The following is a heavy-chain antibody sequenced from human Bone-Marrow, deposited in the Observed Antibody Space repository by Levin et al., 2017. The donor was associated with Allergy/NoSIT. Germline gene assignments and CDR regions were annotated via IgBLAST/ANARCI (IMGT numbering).Heavy chain of an antibody. J-gene: IGHJ2*01. CDR2: ISDNCGNE. CDR3: VRPSHYDWYFEV. D-gene: IGHD4-11*01. V-gene: IGHV3-30-3*01. CDR1: GFSFNTYV. Sequence: GGSLRLSCAASGFSFNTYVIHWVRQAPGKGLERVAVISDNCGNENFADSVKGRFSILRDNSRNTVYLQMNFLRVEDTAVYYCVRPSHYDWYFEVWGRGTLVTVSS.